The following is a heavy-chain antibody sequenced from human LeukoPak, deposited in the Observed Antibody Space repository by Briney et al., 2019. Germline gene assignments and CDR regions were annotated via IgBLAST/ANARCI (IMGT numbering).Heavy chain of an antibody. D-gene: IGHD5-24*01. J-gene: IGHJ6*03. CDR2: ISSSGRSI. CDR3: ARGLDGYNFYYYYYMDV. V-gene: IGHV3-48*03. CDR1: GFTFSSYE. Sequence: PGGSLRLSCAASGFTFSSYEMNWVRQAPGKGLEWVSYISSSGRSINYADSVKGRFTISRDNAKNSLYLQMNSLRAEDTAVYYCARGLDGYNFYYYYYMDVWGKGTTVTVSS.